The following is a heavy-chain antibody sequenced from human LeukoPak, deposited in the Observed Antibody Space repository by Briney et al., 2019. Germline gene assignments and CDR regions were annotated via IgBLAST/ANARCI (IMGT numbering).Heavy chain of an antibody. CDR3: ARGLGYGSGPVDH. D-gene: IGHD3-10*01. V-gene: IGHV3-53*01. Sequence: PGGSLRLSCAASGFTVSTNYMTWVRQAPRKGLEWVSVIYSDGITYYADSVKGRFTISRDNSKNTVYLQMNSLRAEDTAVYYCARGLGYGSGPVDHWGQGTLVTLSS. J-gene: IGHJ4*02. CDR2: IYSDGIT. CDR1: GFTVSTNY.